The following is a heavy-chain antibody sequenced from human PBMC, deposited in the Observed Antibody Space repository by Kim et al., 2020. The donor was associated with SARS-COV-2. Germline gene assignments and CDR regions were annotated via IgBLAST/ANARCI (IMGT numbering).Heavy chain of an antibody. V-gene: IGHV4-39*07. CDR3: ARVQTGTTFFDY. J-gene: IGHJ4*02. D-gene: IGHD1-1*01. Sequence: YYNPSLKSRVTISVDTSKNQFSLKLSSVTAADTAVYYCARVQTGTTFFDYWGQGTLVTVSS.